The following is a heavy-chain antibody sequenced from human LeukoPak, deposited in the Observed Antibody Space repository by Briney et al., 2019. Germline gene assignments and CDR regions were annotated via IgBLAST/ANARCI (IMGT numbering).Heavy chain of an antibody. CDR2: ISSNSGYI. J-gene: IGHJ2*01. D-gene: IGHD3-3*01. CDR3: ARRTQNDDLWSGSPDWYFDL. CDR1: GFTFRSYT. Sequence: PGGSLRLSCVVSGFTFRSYTMNWVRQAPGRGLEWISSISSNSGYIYYIDSVRGRLTISRDNARNSLYLHMNSLRPEDTAVYYCARRTQNDDLWSGSPDWYFDLWGRGTLVTASS. V-gene: IGHV3-21*06.